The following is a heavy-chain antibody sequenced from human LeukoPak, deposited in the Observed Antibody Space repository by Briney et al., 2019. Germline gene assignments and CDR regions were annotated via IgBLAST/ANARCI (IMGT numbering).Heavy chain of an antibody. CDR3: ARGHYDVLAASYKWTPDY. V-gene: IGHV3-21*01. Sequence: XXQAPXKXLEWVSSITSGGDYIYYADSVKGRFTTSRDNAKNSLSLQLNSLRVEDTAVYYCARGHYDVLAASYKWTPDYWGQGTLVXVSS. J-gene: IGHJ4*02. D-gene: IGHD3-9*01. CDR2: ITSGGDYI.